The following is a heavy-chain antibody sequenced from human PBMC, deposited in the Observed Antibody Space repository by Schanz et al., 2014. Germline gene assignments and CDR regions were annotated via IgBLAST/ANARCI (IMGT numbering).Heavy chain of an antibody. J-gene: IGHJ4*02. V-gene: IGHV3-33*01. CDR3: ARDGDFDY. CDR1: GFTFSSYG. Sequence: QVQLVESGGGLAQPGGSLRLSCAASGFTFSSYGMHWVRQAPGKGLEWVAIIWYDGSNKYYADSVKGRFTISRDNSKNTLFLQMSSLRAEDTAVYYCARDGDFDYWGQGTLVTVSS. CDR2: IWYDGSNK.